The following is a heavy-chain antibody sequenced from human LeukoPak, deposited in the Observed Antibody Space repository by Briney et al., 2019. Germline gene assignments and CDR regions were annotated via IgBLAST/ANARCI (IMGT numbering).Heavy chain of an antibody. D-gene: IGHD3-22*01. J-gene: IGHJ4*02. CDR1: GYTFTSYD. V-gene: IGHV1-8*01. Sequence: GASVKVSCKASGYTFTSYDINWVRQATGQGPEWMGWMNPNSGNTGYAQKFQGRVTMTRNTSISTAYMELSSLRSEDTAVYYCARGNYDSRMYYFDYWGQGTLVTVSS. CDR3: ARGNYDSRMYYFDY. CDR2: MNPNSGNT.